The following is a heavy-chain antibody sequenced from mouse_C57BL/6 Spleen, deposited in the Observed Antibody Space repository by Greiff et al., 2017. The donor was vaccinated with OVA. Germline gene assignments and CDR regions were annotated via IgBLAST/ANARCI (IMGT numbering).Heavy chain of an antibody. CDR1: GFSLTSYG. Sequence: QVQLKESGPGLVQPSQRLSITCTVSGFSLTSYGVHWVRQSPGKGLEWLGVIWSGGSTDYNAAFISRLSISKDNSKSQVFFKMNSLQADDTAIYYCATPYYSNYVYAMDYWGQGTSVTVSS. V-gene: IGHV2-2*01. CDR2: IWSGGST. J-gene: IGHJ4*01. D-gene: IGHD2-5*01. CDR3: ATPYYSNYVYAMDY.